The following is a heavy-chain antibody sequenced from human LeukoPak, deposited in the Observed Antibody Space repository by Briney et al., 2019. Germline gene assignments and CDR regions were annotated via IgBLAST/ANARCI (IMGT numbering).Heavy chain of an antibody. Sequence: GGSLRLSCAASGFIFSQYSMNWVRQAPGKGLEWVSHIRSSGETFYADSVKGRFTISRDNARNSLYLQMNNLRGEDTAIYYCARDAGNSGYGCDLWGQGTLVTVSS. D-gene: IGHD5-12*01. J-gene: IGHJ5*02. CDR3: ARDAGNSGYGCDL. CDR2: IRSSGET. CDR1: GFIFSQYS. V-gene: IGHV3-48*01.